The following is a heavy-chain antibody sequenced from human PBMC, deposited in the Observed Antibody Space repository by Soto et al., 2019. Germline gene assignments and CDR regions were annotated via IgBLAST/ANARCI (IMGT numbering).Heavy chain of an antibody. CDR3: ARGWCDVPH. Sequence: QVQLVQSGAEVKKPRSSVTVSCKASGGTFSSYVISWLRQAPGQGLECMGAISPFCGAANYSLKFQGRLSITAEESTSTVFMSLINLRSDETAVYYYARGWCDVPHWGQGTMVTVSS. V-gene: IGHV1-69*01. CDR2: ISPFCGAA. CDR1: GGTFSSYV. D-gene: IGHD2-8*02. J-gene: IGHJ4*02.